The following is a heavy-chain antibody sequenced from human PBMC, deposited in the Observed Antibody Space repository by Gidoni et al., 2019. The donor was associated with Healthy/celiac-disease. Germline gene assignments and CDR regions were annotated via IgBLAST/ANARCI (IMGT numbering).Heavy chain of an antibody. J-gene: IGHJ4*02. CDR1: GFPFSSYS. CDR2: ISTSSRYI. D-gene: IGHD2-2*01. V-gene: IGHV3-21*01. Sequence: EVQLVESGGGLVKPGGSLRLSCATSGFPFSSYSMNWVRQAPGKGLEWVSSISTSSRYINYADAMKGRFTISRDNARSSLYLQMNSLRAEDTAVYYCARSGYCSNTSCYFDYWGQGALVTVSS. CDR3: ARSGYCSNTSCYFDY.